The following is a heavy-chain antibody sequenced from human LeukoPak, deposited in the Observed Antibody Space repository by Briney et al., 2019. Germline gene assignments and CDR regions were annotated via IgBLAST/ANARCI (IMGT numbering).Heavy chain of an antibody. CDR2: IKQDGSEK. J-gene: IGHJ4*02. Sequence: GGSLRLSCAASGFTFSDYWMTWVRQAPGKGPEWVANIKQDGSEKYYVDSVRGRFTISRDNAKNSLFLQMNSLRAEDTAVSYCARRGGSSSRRSPIDYWGQGTLVTVSS. D-gene: IGHD6-6*01. CDR1: GFTFSDYW. CDR3: ARRGGSSSRRSPIDY. V-gene: IGHV3-7*01.